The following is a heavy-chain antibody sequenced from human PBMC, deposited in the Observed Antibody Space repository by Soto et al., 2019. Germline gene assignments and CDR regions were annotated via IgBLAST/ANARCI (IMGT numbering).Heavy chain of an antibody. CDR3: ARWGVAYCGGDCYSGWFDP. Sequence: ESLKISFKGSGYSLTSYWIAWVRQIPGKGLEWMGIIYPGDSDTRYSPSFQGQVTISADKSISTAYLQWSSLKASDTAMYYCARWGVAYCGGDCYSGWFDPWGQGTLVTVSS. CDR1: GYSLTSYW. D-gene: IGHD2-21*02. CDR2: IYPGDSDT. V-gene: IGHV5-51*01. J-gene: IGHJ5*02.